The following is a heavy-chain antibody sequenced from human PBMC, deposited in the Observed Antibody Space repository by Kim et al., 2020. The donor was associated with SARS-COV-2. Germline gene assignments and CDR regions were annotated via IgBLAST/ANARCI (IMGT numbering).Heavy chain of an antibody. D-gene: IGHD3-10*01. V-gene: IGHV4-30-4*01. CDR1: GGSISSGDYF. CDR3: ARWPRRGFGEWLTDY. CDR2: IYYSGST. J-gene: IGHJ4*02. Sequence: SETLSLTCTVSGGSISSGDYFWSWIRQPPGKGLEWIGYIYYSGSTYYNPSLKSRVGISRDKSKNQFSLELISVTAADTAVYYCARWPRRGFGEWLTDYWGQGTLVTVSS.